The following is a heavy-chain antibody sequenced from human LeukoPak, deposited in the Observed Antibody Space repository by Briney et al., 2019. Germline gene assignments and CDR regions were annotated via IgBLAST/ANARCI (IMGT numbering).Heavy chain of an antibody. D-gene: IGHD3-10*01. V-gene: IGHV1-2*06. Sequence: HGASVKVSCKASGYTFTGYYMHWVRQAPGQGLEWMGRINPNSGGTIYAQKFQGRVTMTRDTSISTVYMELSRLRSDDTAVYYCARAPPITRGPFDPWGQGTLVTVSS. CDR1: GYTFTGYY. CDR3: ARAPPITRGPFDP. CDR2: INPNSGGT. J-gene: IGHJ5*02.